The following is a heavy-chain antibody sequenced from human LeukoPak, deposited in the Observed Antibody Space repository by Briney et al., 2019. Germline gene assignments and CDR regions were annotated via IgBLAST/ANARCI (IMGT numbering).Heavy chain of an antibody. V-gene: IGHV3-30*01. D-gene: IGHD5-24*01. J-gene: IGHJ4*02. CDR2: XXXDGXXX. Sequence: PGGSLRLSCAASGFTXXSYAMHWVXQAPGXXXXXXXXXXXDGXXXXXXXXXXXXFTXXXDNSKXXLXLQMNSLRAEDTAVYYXAXXLAGMATTHRFGYWGQGTLVTVSS. CDR3: AXXLAGMATTHRFGY. CDR1: GFTXXSYA.